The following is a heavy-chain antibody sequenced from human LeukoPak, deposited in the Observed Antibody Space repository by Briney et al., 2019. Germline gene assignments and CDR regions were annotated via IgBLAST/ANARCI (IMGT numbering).Heavy chain of an antibody. CDR3: AKTPYYDFWSGYYFYFDY. CDR1: GGTFSSYA. J-gene: IGHJ4*02. Sequence: ASVKVSCKASGGTFSSYAISWVRQAPGQGLEWMGGIIPIFGTANCAQKFQGRVTITADESTSTAYMELSSLRSEDTAVYYCAKTPYYDFWSGYYFYFDYWGQGTLVTVSS. D-gene: IGHD3-3*01. V-gene: IGHV1-69*13. CDR2: IIPIFGTA.